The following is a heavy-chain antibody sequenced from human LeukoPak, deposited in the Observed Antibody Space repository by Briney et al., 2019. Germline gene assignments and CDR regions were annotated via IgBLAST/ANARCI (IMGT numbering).Heavy chain of an antibody. J-gene: IGHJ4*02. CDR1: GFTFSNYG. V-gene: IGHV3-23*01. CDR2: ISNGGTNT. CDR3: AKDFVYGSRFPRPLDY. Sequence: GGSLRLSCAASGFTFSNYGMTWVRQAPGRGLEWVSGISNGGTNTYYTDSVNGRFTSSRDNSRNTLYLQMNSLRADDTARYYCAKDFVYGSRFPRPLDYWGQGTLVTVSS. D-gene: IGHD3-3*01.